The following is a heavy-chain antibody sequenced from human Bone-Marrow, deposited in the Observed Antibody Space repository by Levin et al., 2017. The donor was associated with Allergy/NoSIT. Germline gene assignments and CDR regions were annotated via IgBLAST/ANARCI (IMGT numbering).Heavy chain of an antibody. D-gene: IGHD6-13*01. J-gene: IGHJ5*01. Sequence: LSLTCAASGFTFSSCAMSWVRQAPGKGLEWVSAISDSGGDTYYADSVKGRFTISRDNSKNTLYLQMDGLRAEDTAVYYCGQWDSSSWYDFWGQGTLVTVSS. CDR3: GQWDSSSWYDF. V-gene: IGHV3-23*01. CDR2: ISDSGGDT. CDR1: GFTFSSCA.